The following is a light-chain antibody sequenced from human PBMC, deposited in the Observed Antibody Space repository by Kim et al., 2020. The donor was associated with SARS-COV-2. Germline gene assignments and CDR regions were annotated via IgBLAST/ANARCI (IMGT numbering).Light chain of an antibody. CDR3: QQYGSSLYT. Sequence: WSPGERAPRSGRAGQSVSSSYLAWYQQKPGQAPRLRIYGASSRATGIPDRFSGSGSGTDFTLTISRLEPEDFAVYYCQQYGSSLYTFGQGTKLEI. CDR2: GAS. V-gene: IGKV3-20*01. J-gene: IGKJ2*01. CDR1: QSVSSSY.